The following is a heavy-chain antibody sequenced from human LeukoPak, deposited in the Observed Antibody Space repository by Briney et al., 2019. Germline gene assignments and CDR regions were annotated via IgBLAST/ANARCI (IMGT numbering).Heavy chain of an antibody. J-gene: IGHJ5*02. CDR1: GASISSYY. CDR3: ARDSTGTAFDP. Sequence: SETLSLTCIVSGASISSYYWSWIRHPAGKELEWIGRLQPSGATNYNPSLESRVTMSVDTSKSQFSLSLTSVTAADTAVYYCARDSTGTAFDPWGQGTLVTVSS. V-gene: IGHV4-4*07. D-gene: IGHD1-14*01. CDR2: LQPSGAT.